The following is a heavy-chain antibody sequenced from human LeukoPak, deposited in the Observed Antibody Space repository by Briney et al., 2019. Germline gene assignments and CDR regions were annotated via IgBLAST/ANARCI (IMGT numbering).Heavy chain of an antibody. CDR1: GFTFNSYW. CDR3: ARCYYDSSGYCNGVDY. D-gene: IGHD3-22*01. J-gene: IGHJ4*02. CDR2: IHSDGSST. Sequence: PGGSLRLSCAASGFTFNSYWMHWVRQAPGKGLVWLSRIHSDGSSTNYADSVKGRFTISRDNAKSTLYLQMKSLRAEDTAVYYCARCYYDSSGYCNGVDYWGQGTLVTVSS. V-gene: IGHV3-74*01.